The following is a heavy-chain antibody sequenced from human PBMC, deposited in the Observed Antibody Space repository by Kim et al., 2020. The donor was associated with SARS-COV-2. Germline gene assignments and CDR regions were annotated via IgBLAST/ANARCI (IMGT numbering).Heavy chain of an antibody. CDR1: GFTFSLYA. V-gene: IGHV3-23*01. J-gene: IGHJ3*02. Sequence: GGSLRLSCAASGFTFSLYAMTWVRQSPGKGLEWVSTIAAGGDSTFYADSVKGRFTISRDNSKNMSYLQMNSLGAEDTAVYHCAKERVVPATGDAFDIWGLGTMVTVTS. CDR3: AKERVVPATGDAFDI. D-gene: IGHD2-21*02. CDR2: IAAGGDST.